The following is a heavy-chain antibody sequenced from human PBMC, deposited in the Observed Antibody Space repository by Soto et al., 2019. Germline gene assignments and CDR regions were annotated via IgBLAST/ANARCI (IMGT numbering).Heavy chain of an antibody. CDR1: GFTFSNYA. CDR2: ISDSGGST. J-gene: IGHJ4*02. D-gene: IGHD3-10*01. Sequence: EVQLLESGGGLVQPGGSLRLSCAASGFTFSNYAMNWVRQAPGKGLEWVSVISDSGGSTYYADSVKGRFTISRDNSKNTLYLHMNSLTAEDTAVYYCAKAGFSGSGKYYFDYWGQGTLVTVSS. V-gene: IGHV3-23*01. CDR3: AKAGFSGSGKYYFDY.